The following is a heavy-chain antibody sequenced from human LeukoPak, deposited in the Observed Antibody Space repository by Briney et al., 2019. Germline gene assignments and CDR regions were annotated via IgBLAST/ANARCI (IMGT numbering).Heavy chain of an antibody. CDR2: INPNSGGT. CDR1: GYTFTGYY. CDR3: ARDRGSRSYCGGDCYFDD. J-gene: IGHJ4*02. Sequence: ASVKVSCKASGYTFTGYYMHWVRQAPGQGLEWMGWINPNSGGTNYAQKFQGRVTMTRDTSISTAYMELSRLRSDDTAVYYCARDRGSRSYCGGDCYFDDWGQGTLVTVSS. V-gene: IGHV1-2*02. D-gene: IGHD2-21*02.